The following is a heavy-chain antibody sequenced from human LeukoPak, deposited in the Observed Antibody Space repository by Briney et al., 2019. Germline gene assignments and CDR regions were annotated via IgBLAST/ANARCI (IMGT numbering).Heavy chain of an antibody. CDR2: INKDGSEE. V-gene: IGHV3-7*01. CDR3: ATYDNWVAGDV. CDR1: EFMVIDSC. Sequence: GGSLRLSCAASEFMVIDSCMGGVRQAPGKGPGWVAIINKDGSEEYYPDSVEGRFTVSRGNAKNSLSLQMNHLRLDDTAIYYCATYDNWVAGDVWGQGPTVCVSS. J-gene: IGHJ6*02. D-gene: IGHD1-1*01.